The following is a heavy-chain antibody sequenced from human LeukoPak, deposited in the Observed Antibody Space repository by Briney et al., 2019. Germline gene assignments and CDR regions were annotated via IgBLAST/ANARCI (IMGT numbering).Heavy chain of an antibody. Sequence: GGSLRLSCAASGLLVSSNYMRWVRQPSRKGLEWVSVIYSGGSKYYPDSVKGRFTISTDNSKNTLYLQMNSLRAEDTAVYYCARDGLRLSYFDDWGQGTLVTVSS. CDR1: GLLVSSNY. CDR2: IYSGGSK. D-gene: IGHD5-12*01. J-gene: IGHJ4*02. V-gene: IGHV3-53*01. CDR3: ARDGLRLSYFDD.